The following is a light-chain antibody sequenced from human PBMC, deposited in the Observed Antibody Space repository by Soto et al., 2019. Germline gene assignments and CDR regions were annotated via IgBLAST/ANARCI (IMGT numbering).Light chain of an antibody. CDR3: QQYNAYPLT. CDR2: KAS. CDR1: QGISSW. V-gene: IGKV1-5*03. Sequence: DIQMTQSPSTLSASVGDRVTITCRASQGISSWLAWYQQKPGKAPKLLIYKASTLESGVPSNFSGSGSGTEFSLTISSLQPEDFATYYCQQYNAYPLTFGQGTKVDIK. J-gene: IGKJ1*01.